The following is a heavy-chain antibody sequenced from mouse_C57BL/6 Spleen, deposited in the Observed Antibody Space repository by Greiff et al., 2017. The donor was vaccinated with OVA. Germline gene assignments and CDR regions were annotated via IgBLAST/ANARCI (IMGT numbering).Heavy chain of an antibody. CDR2: INPSSGYT. CDR3: ARGRLTTVVANYFDY. J-gene: IGHJ2*01. CDR1: GYTFTSYT. V-gene: IGHV1-4*01. D-gene: IGHD1-1*01. Sequence: VQLQQSWAELARPGASVKMSCKASGYTFTSYTMHWVRQRPGQGLEWIGYINPSSGYTKYNQKFKDKATLTADKSSSTAYMQLSSLTSEDSAVYYCARGRLTTVVANYFDYWGQGTTLTVSS.